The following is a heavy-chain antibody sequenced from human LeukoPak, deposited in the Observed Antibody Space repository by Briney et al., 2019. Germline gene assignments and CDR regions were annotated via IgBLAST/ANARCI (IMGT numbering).Heavy chain of an antibody. CDR3: ARVDSRTAQFDY. J-gene: IGHJ4*02. V-gene: IGHV3-66*01. CDR1: GFTFSSHS. CDR2: IYSGGST. Sequence: PGGSLRLSCAASGFTFSSHSINWVRQAPGKGPEWVSVIYSGGSTYYADSVKGRFTISRDNSKNTLYLQMNSLRAEDTAVYHCARVDSRTAQFDYWGQGTLVAVSS. D-gene: IGHD6-13*01.